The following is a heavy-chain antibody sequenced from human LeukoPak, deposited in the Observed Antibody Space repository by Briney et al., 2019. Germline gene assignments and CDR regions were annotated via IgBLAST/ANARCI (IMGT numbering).Heavy chain of an antibody. CDR3: ARDAFGLLLNYWYFDL. CDR1: GGSISTYY. D-gene: IGHD2-15*01. V-gene: IGHV4-4*07. J-gene: IGHJ2*01. CDR2: IYSSGST. Sequence: PSETLSLTCTVYGGSISTYYWSWIRHPAGKGLEWIGRIYSSGSTNYSPSLKSRVTMSVDTSKNQFSLKLSSVTAADTAVYYCARDAFGLLLNYWYFDLWGRGTLVTVSS.